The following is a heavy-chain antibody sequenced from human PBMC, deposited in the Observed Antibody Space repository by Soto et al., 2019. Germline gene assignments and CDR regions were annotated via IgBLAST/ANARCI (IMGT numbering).Heavy chain of an antibody. CDR3: ASRSGGGEALDF. Sequence: GGALRRSCAASGFTFSSYEMNWVRQAPGKGLEWVSYISSSGSTIYYADSVKGRFTISRDNAKNSLYLQMNSLRAEDTAVYYCASRSGGGEALDFCGPGTIVTVSS. CDR2: ISSSGSTI. CDR1: GFTFSSYE. D-gene: IGHD3-10*01. J-gene: IGHJ3*01. V-gene: IGHV3-48*03.